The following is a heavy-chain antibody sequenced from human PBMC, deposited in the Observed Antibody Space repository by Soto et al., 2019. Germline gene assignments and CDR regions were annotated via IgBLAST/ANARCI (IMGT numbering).Heavy chain of an antibody. CDR3: VTTAAYCNGISCYDFDN. CDR1: AGSISSSSNYY. J-gene: IGHJ4*02. CDR2: IYYSGNT. D-gene: IGHD2-2*01. Sequence: SETLSLTCTVSAGSISSSSNYYWGWIRQHPGKGLEWIGSIYYSGNTYYSPSLKSRVTLYVDTSKNQFSLNLNSVTAADTAVYYCVTTAAYCNGISCYDFDNWGQGTLVTVSS. V-gene: IGHV4-39*01.